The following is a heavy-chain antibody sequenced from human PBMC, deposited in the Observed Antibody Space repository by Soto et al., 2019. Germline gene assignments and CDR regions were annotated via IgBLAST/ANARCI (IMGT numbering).Heavy chain of an antibody. CDR1: GGSISSSSYY. J-gene: IGHJ4*02. CDR3: ARLRSGLWFGELLSSYFDY. Sequence: SETLSLTCTVSGGSISSSSYYWGWIRQPPGKGLEWIGSIYYSGSTYYNPSLKSRVTISVDTSKNQFSLKLSSVTAADTAVYYCARLRSGLWFGELLSSYFDYWGQGTLVTVSS. CDR2: IYYSGST. V-gene: IGHV4-39*01. D-gene: IGHD3-10*01.